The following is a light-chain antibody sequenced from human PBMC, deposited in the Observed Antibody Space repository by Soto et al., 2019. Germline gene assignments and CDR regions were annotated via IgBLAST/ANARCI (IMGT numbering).Light chain of an antibody. CDR3: QQYNSYWT. CDR2: DAS. Sequence: DIQMTQSPSTLSASVGDRVTITCRASQSISSWLAWYQQKPGKAPKLLIYDASSLESGVPSRFSGSGSGTEVTLTISSLQPDDFATYYCQQYNSYWTFCQGTKVEIK. CDR1: QSISSW. J-gene: IGKJ1*01. V-gene: IGKV1-5*01.